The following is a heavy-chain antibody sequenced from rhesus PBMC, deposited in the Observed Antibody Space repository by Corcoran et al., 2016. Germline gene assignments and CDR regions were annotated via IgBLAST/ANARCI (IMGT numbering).Heavy chain of an antibody. CDR2: KNPINGHT. D-gene: IGHD6-25*01. CDR3: ARWGGRWIYYGLDS. J-gene: IGHJ6*01. V-gene: IGHV1S2*01. CDR1: GYTFTDYY. Sequence: QVQLVQSGAEVKKPGSSVKVSCKASGYTFTDYYIHWARQAPRQGLEWMGRKNPINGHTKYAPKFPDRVTMTRDTSTSTAYMELSSLRSEDTAVYYCARWGGRWIYYGLDSWGQGVVVTVSS.